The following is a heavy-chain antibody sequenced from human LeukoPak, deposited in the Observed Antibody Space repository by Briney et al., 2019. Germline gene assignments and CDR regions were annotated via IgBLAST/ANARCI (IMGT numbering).Heavy chain of an antibody. CDR2: IYYSGST. CDR1: GGSISSYY. D-gene: IGHD3-3*01. V-gene: IGHV4-59*12. CDR3: VREGYDFNNWFDP. J-gene: IGHJ5*02. Sequence: SETLSLTCTVSGGSISSYYWSWIRQPPGKGLEWIGYIYYSGSTNYNPSLKSRVTISGDTSKNQFTLQLTSVTAADTAVYYCVREGYDFNNWFDPWGQGTLVTVSS.